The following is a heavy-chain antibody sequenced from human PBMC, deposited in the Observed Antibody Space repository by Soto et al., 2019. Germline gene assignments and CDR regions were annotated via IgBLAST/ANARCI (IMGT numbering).Heavy chain of an antibody. D-gene: IGHD6-19*01. CDR3: AREPIAVAGRYYYGMNV. V-gene: IGHV1-46*01. CDR2: INPTGGST. J-gene: IGHJ6*02. CDR1: GYTFTSYY. Sequence: QVRLVQSGAEVKKPGASVKVSCKASGYTFTSYYIHWVRQAPGQGLEWMGVINPTGGSTTYPQKFQVRVTPTRDTSTSTVYTELSSLRSENAAFYSCAREPIAVAGRYYYGMNVWGQGTTVTVSS.